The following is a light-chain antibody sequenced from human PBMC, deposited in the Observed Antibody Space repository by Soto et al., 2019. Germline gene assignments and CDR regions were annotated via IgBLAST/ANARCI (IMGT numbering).Light chain of an antibody. V-gene: IGLV1-44*01. Sequence: QSVLTQPPSASGTPGQRVTISCSGSGSNIGTNSVNWYQQLPGAAPKLLIYTNNQRPSGVPDRFSGSKSGTSASLAISGLQSEDEADYHCAAWDDSLNGYVFGAGTKVTVL. CDR3: AAWDDSLNGYV. CDR2: TNN. J-gene: IGLJ1*01. CDR1: GSNIGTNS.